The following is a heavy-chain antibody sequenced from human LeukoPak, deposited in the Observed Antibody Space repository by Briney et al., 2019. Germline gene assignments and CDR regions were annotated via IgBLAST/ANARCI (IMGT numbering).Heavy chain of an antibody. CDR1: GFTFSPYA. CDR2: IAGGDDR. CDR3: ARGGELGYRSSTSCYTPF. D-gene: IGHD2-2*02. J-gene: IGHJ4*02. Sequence: PGGSLRLSCAASGFTFSPYAMSWVRQAPGKGLEWVAGIAGGDDRFYADSVKGRFSISRDNAKNSLYLQMNSLRAEDTAVYYCARGGELGYRSSTSCYTPFWGQGTLVTVSS. V-gene: IGHV3-69-1*01.